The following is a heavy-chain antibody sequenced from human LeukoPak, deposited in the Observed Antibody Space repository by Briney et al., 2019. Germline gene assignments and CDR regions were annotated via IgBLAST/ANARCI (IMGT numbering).Heavy chain of an antibody. CDR2: IYTSGST. CDR1: GGSISSYY. J-gene: IGHJ3*02. D-gene: IGHD3-3*01. Sequence: SETLSLTCTVSGGSISSYYWNWIRQPAGKGLEWIGRIYTSGSTNYNPSLKSRVTMSVDTSKNQFSLKLSSVTAADTAVYYCARDFSPDTYYDFWSGYADAFDIWGQGTMVTVSS. V-gene: IGHV4-4*07. CDR3: ARDFSPDTYYDFWSGYADAFDI.